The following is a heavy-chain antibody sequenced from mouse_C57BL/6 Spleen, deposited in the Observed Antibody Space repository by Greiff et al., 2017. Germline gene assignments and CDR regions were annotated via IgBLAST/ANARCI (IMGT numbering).Heavy chain of an antibody. CDR1: GYSITSGYY. Sequence: EVKLVESGPGLVKPSQSLSLTCSVTGYSITSGYYWNWIRQFPGNKLEWMGYISYDGSNNYNPSLKNRISITRDTSKNQFFLKLNSVTTEDTATYYCARDGRGCAYWGQGTLVTVSA. CDR2: ISYDGSN. J-gene: IGHJ3*01. CDR3: ARDGRGCAY. V-gene: IGHV3-6*01.